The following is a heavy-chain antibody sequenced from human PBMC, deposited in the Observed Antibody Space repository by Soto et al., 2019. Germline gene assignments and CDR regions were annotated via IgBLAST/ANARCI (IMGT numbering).Heavy chain of an antibody. CDR2: IYYSGST. CDR3: ARATSGSYYTYYYYGMDV. J-gene: IGHJ6*02. V-gene: IGHV4-30-4*01. Sequence: SETLSLTCTVSGGSISSGDYYWSWIRQPPGKGLEWIGYIYYSGSTYYNPSLKSRVTISVDTSKNQFSLRLSSVTAADTAVYYCARATSGSYYTYYYYGMDVWGQGTTVTVSS. CDR1: GGSISSGDYY. D-gene: IGHD3-10*01.